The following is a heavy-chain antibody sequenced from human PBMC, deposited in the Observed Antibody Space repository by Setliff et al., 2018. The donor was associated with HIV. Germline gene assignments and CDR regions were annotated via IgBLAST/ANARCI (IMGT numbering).Heavy chain of an antibody. CDR3: ARATYTLQFLKWSPDSSLYYYYMDV. J-gene: IGHJ6*03. CDR2: MSYSGST. Sequence: SETLSLTCNVSGAPFSSGGYYWSWIRQHPGKGLEWIGYMSYSGSTFYKSSLKSRVTMSIDTSKNQFSLMLSPVTAADTAVYYCARATYTLQFLKWSPDSSLYYYYMDVWGKGTTVTVSS. CDR1: GAPFSSGGYY. V-gene: IGHV4-31*03. D-gene: IGHD3-3*01.